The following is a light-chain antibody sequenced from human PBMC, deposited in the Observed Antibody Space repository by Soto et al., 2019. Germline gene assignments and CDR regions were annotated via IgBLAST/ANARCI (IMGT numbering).Light chain of an antibody. CDR3: QDHRTDPFS. J-gene: IGKJ2*03. V-gene: IGKV1-9*01. CDR2: PAS. CDR1: QDISTS. Sequence: DIQLTQSPSFLSASVGDRVTVSCRASQDISTSLAWFQQKAGKVPQLLVYPASTLQDGVPSRFSGSGSGTYFTLTINTLQAEDFATYYGQDHRTDPFSVGPGTKLDIK.